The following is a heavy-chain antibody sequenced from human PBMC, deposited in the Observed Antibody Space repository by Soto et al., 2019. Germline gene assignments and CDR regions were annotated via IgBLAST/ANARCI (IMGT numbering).Heavy chain of an antibody. CDR1: GGSISSGGYS. CDR3: ARDTGHYYDSRGGYYFDY. V-gene: IGHV4-30-2*01. D-gene: IGHD3-22*01. Sequence: QLQLQESDSGLVRPSQTLSLTCAVSGGSISSGGYSWSWIRQPPGKGLEWIGYIYHSGSTYYNPSLKSRVTISVDRSKNQFSLKLSSVTAADTAVYYCARDTGHYYDSRGGYYFDYWGQGTLVTVSS. CDR2: IYHSGST. J-gene: IGHJ4*02.